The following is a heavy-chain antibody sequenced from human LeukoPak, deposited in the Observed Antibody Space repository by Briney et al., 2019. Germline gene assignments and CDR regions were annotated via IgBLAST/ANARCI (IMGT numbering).Heavy chain of an antibody. CDR1: GYSFTSYW. CDR3: ARGAIRITMVRGVIRGYFDY. V-gene: IGHV5-51*01. D-gene: IGHD3-10*01. J-gene: IGHJ4*02. CDR2: IYPGDSDT. Sequence: GESLKISCKGSGYSFTSYWIGWVRQMPGKGLEWMGIIYPGDSDTRYSPSFQGQVTISADKSISTAYLQWSSLKASDTAMYYCARGAIRITMVRGVIRGYFDYWGQGTLVTVPS.